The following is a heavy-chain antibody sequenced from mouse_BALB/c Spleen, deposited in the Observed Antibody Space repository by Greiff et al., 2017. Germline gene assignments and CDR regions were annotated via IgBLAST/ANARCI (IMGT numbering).Heavy chain of an antibody. Sequence: EVKLMESGGGLVQPGGSLKLSCAASGFTFSSYGMSWVGQTPDKRLELVATINSNGGGTYYPDSVKGRFPISRDNAKNTLYLQMSSLKSEDTAMYYCARRGLYAMDYRGQGTSVTGSS. J-gene: IGHJ4*01. CDR3: ARRGLYAMDY. D-gene: IGHD3-3*01. CDR2: INSNGGGT. V-gene: IGHV5-6-3*01. CDR1: GFTFSSYG.